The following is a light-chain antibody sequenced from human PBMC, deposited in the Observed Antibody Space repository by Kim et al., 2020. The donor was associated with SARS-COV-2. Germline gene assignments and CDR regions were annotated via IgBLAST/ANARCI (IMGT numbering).Light chain of an antibody. CDR1: QGISSR. CDR2: AAS. Sequence: ASVGDRVTITCRASQGISSRLAWYQQKPGKVPKLLIYAASTLLSGVPSRFSGSGSGTDFTLTISSLQPEDVASYYCQKYDSAPLTCGGGTKVDIK. CDR3: QKYDSAPLT. V-gene: IGKV1-27*01. J-gene: IGKJ4*01.